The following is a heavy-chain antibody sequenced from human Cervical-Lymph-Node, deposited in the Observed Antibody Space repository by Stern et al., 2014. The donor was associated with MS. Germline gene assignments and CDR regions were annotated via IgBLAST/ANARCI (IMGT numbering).Heavy chain of an antibody. CDR3: VRDREEQYLGISYYFNY. D-gene: IGHD6-13*01. J-gene: IGHJ4*02. Sequence: QVQLVQSGAEVKKPGASVKVSCKTSGYIFSDYYMHWVRLAPGQGPEWMGWINPKSGGTQYAQKFKGRVTMTRDTSTNTAYMDLSRLRSDDTAMYYCVRDREEQYLGISYYFNYWGQGTLVTVSS. V-gene: IGHV1-2*02. CDR1: GYIFSDYY. CDR2: INPKSGGT.